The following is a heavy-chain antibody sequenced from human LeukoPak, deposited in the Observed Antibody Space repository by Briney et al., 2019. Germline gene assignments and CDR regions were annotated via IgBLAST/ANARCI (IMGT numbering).Heavy chain of an antibody. V-gene: IGHV4-59*01. CDR3: VRGGGTAGCFDP. Sequence: SETLSLTCTVSGGSISNYSWSWIRQPPGKALEWIGYIYYTGNTFYNPSLKSRVTISVDTSKNQFSLKLTSVTAADTAMYYCVRGGGTAGCFDPWGQGTLVTVSS. D-gene: IGHD1-26*01. CDR1: GGSISNYS. J-gene: IGHJ5*02. CDR2: IYYTGNT.